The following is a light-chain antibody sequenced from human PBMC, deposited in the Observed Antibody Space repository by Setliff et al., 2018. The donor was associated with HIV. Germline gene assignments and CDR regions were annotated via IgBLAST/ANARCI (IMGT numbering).Light chain of an antibody. V-gene: IGLV2-14*01. J-gene: IGLJ1*01. CDR2: EVS. Sequence: QSALTQPRSVSGSPGQSVTISCTGTSSDIGGYNFVSWYQQHPGKAPKVMISEVSNRPSGISNRFSGSKSGNTASLTISGLQAEDEADYYCSSYRSGNTLGFGTGTRSPS. CDR3: SSYRSGNTLG. CDR1: SSDIGGYNF.